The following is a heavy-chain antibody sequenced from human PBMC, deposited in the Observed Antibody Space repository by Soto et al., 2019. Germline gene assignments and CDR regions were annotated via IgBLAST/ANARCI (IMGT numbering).Heavy chain of an antibody. CDR2: INPNGGIT. D-gene: IGHD5-18*01. CDR1: GYTFTHYY. J-gene: IGHJ4*02. V-gene: IGHV1-46*01. Sequence: ASGKVSCKASGYTFTHYYIHWVRQAPGQGLEWMGIINPNGGITTYAQKFRAGFTMTRDTSTSTVYMELSSLRSDDSAVYYCTTSVNSAMAFDYWGQGTLVTVSS. CDR3: TTSVNSAMAFDY.